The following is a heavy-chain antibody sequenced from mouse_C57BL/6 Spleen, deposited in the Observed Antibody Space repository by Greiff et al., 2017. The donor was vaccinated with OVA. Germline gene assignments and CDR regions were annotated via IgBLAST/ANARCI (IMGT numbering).Heavy chain of an antibody. CDR2: IDPEDGET. J-gene: IGHJ4*01. V-gene: IGHV14-2*01. CDR3: ARHGSSYH. Sequence: VQLQQSGAELVKPGASVKLSCTASGFNIKDYYMHWVKQRTEQGLEWIGRIDPEDGETKYAQKFQGKATITADTSSNTAYLQLSSLTSEDTAVYYCARHGSSYHWGQGTSVTVSS. D-gene: IGHD1-1*01. CDR1: GFNIKDYY.